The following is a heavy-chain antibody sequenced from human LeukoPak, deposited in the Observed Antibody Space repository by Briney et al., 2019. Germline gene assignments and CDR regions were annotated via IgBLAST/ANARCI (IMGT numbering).Heavy chain of an antibody. V-gene: IGHV4-39*01. D-gene: IGHD3-9*01. CDR1: GGSISSSDYF. CDR3: ARHGSNYDVLTGYREDYYAMDV. CDR2: IYYSGIT. Sequence: SETLSLTCSVPGGSISSSDYFWGWIRQPPGKGLEWIGNIYYSGITYQNPSLKSRVTISVDTSKNQFSLKVRSVTAADTAVYYCARHGSNYDVLTGYREDYYAMDVWGQGTTVTVSS. J-gene: IGHJ6*02.